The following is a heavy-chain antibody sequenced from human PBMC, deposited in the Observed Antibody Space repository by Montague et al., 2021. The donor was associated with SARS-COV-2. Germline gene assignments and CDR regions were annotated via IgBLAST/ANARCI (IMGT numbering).Heavy chain of an antibody. D-gene: IGHD6-19*01. CDR2: INHSGST. J-gene: IGHJ4*02. CDR3: ARGSRQWLVRPPLYYYFDY. Sequence: SETLSLTCAVYGESFSGYYWSWIRQPPGKGLEWIGEINHSGSTNYNPSLKSRVTISVDTSKNQFSLKLSSVTAADTAVYYCARGSRQWLVRPPLYYYFDYWGQGTLVTVSS. V-gene: IGHV4-34*01. CDR1: GESFSGYY.